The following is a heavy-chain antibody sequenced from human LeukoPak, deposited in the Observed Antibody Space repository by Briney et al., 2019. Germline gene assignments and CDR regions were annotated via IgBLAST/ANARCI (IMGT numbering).Heavy chain of an antibody. Sequence: SVKVSCKASGGTFSSYAISWVRQAPGQGLEWMGRIIPIFGTANYAQKFQGRVTITTDESTSTAYMELSSLRFEDTAVYYCARPNYYDSSGSDFDYWGQGTLVTVSS. J-gene: IGHJ4*02. CDR3: ARPNYYDSSGSDFDY. CDR2: IIPIFGTA. V-gene: IGHV1-69*05. D-gene: IGHD3-22*01. CDR1: GGTFSSYA.